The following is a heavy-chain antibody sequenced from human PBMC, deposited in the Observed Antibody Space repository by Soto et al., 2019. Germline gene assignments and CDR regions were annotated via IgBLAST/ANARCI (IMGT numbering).Heavy chain of an antibody. CDR1: GGSITSYY. CDR2: IHTSGST. V-gene: IGHV4-59*01. D-gene: IGHD3-10*01. CDR3: ARRWSGTDY. J-gene: IGHJ4*01. Sequence: QVQLQESGPGLVKPSETLSLTCTVSGGSITSYYWSWIRQPPGKGLEWIGYIHTSGSTSYNPSLQSRVTISADVSKNQFSLDLRSVTAADTAVYYCARRWSGTDYWGHGTLVTVSS.